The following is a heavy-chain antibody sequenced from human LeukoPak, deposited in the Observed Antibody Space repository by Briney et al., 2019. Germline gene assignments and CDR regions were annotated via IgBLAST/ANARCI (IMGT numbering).Heavy chain of an antibody. D-gene: IGHD3-22*01. CDR1: GFTFSSYA. J-gene: IGHJ4*02. V-gene: IGHV3-30-3*01. CDR3: ARDFSSDSSGYYYSANFDY. CDR2: ISYDGTNK. Sequence: GRSLRLSCAACGFTFSSYAMHWVRQAPGKGLEWGAVISYDGTNKYYAASVKGRFTISRDNSKNTLYLQMNSLRPEDTAVYYCARDFSSDSSGYYYSANFDYWGQGTLVTVSS.